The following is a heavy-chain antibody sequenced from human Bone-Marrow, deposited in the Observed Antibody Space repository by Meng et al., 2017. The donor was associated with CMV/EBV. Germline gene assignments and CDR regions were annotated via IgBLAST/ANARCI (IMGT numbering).Heavy chain of an antibody. V-gene: IGHV3-53*01. CDR2: IYSGGST. J-gene: IGHJ4*02. D-gene: IGHD3-22*01. Sequence: GGSLRLSCAASGFTVSSNYMSWVRQAPGKGLEWVSVIYSGGSTYYADSVKGRFTISRDNSKNTLYLQMNSLRAEDTAVYYCAKAPVPYYYDSSGYYYWGQGTLVTVSS. CDR3: AKAPVPYYYDSSGYYY. CDR1: GFTVSSNY.